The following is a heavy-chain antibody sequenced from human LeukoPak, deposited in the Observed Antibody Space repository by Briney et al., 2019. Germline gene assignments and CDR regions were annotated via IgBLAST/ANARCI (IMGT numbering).Heavy chain of an antibody. Sequence: GGSLRLSCAASGFTFSSYAMHWVRQAPGKGLEWVAVISYDGSNKYYADSVKGRFTISRDNSKNTLYLQMNSLRAEDTAVYYCARNQNDFWSGYYTGFDYWGQGTLVTVSS. V-gene: IGHV3-30*04. CDR1: GFTFSSYA. J-gene: IGHJ4*02. CDR2: ISYDGSNK. D-gene: IGHD3-3*01. CDR3: ARNQNDFWSGYYTGFDY.